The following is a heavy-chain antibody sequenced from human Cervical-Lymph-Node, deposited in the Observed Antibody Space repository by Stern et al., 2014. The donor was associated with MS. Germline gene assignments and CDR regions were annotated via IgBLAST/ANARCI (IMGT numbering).Heavy chain of an antibody. J-gene: IGHJ4*02. Sequence: EVQLVQSGPEVKRPGESLKISCQASGYTFTSYWLGWVRQMPGKGLGWIAIIFPGGSDIRYSPSFQGQVTISADKSSSTAYLQWNNLKASDTAIYYCARQRYFDYWGQGTLVTVSS. CDR2: IFPGGSDI. CDR1: GYTFTSYW. CDR3: ARQRYFDY. V-gene: IGHV5-51*01.